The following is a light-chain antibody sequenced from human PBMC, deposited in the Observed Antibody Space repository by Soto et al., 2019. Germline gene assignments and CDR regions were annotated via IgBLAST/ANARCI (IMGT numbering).Light chain of an antibody. Sequence: VLTQPPSASGSPGQSVAISCTGTSSDVGGYNYVSWYQQYPGKAPKLMIYDVSKRPSGVPDRFSGSKSGNTASLTVSGLQAEDEADYYCSSYAGAHIVFGTGTKVTVL. CDR2: DVS. J-gene: IGLJ1*01. CDR1: SSDVGGYNY. V-gene: IGLV2-8*01. CDR3: SSYAGAHIV.